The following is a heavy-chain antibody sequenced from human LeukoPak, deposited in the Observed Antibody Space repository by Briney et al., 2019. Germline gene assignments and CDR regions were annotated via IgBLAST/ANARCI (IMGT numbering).Heavy chain of an antibody. CDR2: ISYDGSNK. CDR1: GFTFSSYA. CDR3: ECRDSYRY. D-gene: IGHD2-2*01. Sequence: PGGSLRLSCAASGFTFSSYAMHWVRHAPGKGLEWVAVISYDGSNKYYADSVKGRFTISRDNSKNTLYLQMNSLRAEDTAVYYCECRDSYRYWGQGTLVTVSS. J-gene: IGHJ4*02. V-gene: IGHV3-30-3*01.